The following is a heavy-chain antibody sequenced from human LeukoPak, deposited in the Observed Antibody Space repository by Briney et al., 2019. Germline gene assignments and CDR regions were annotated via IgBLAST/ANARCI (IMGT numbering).Heavy chain of an antibody. Sequence: SETLSLACAVYGGSFSGYYWSWIRQPPGKGLEWIGEINHSGSTNYNPSLKSRVTISVDTSKNQFSLKLSSVTAADTAVYYCASWSEMATINYWGQGTLVTVSS. J-gene: IGHJ4*02. CDR2: INHSGST. D-gene: IGHD5-24*01. V-gene: IGHV4-34*01. CDR1: GGSFSGYY. CDR3: ASWSEMATINY.